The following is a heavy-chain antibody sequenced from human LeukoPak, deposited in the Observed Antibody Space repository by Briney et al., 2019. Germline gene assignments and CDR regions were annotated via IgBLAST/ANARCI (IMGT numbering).Heavy chain of an antibody. Sequence: SETLSLTCTVSGGSISSYYWSWIRQPPGKGLEWIGYIYYSGSTNYNPSLKSRVTISVDTSKNQLSLKLSSVTAADTAVYYCARDHNGGSHGMDVWGQGTTVTVSS. CDR1: GGSISSYY. V-gene: IGHV4-59*01. J-gene: IGHJ6*02. D-gene: IGHD3-16*01. CDR3: ARDHNGGSHGMDV. CDR2: IYYSGST.